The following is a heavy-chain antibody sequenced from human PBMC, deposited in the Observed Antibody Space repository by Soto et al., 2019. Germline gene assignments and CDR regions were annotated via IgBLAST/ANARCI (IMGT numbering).Heavy chain of an antibody. CDR3: ARAADSSSWDYYYYGMDV. V-gene: IGHV5-51*01. D-gene: IGHD6-13*01. Sequence: PGESLKISCKGSGYSFTSYWIGWVRQMPGKGLEWMGIIYPGDSDTRYSPSFQGQVTISADKSISTAYLQWSSLKASDTAMYYCARAADSSSWDYYYYGMDVWGQGTTVTVSS. CDR1: GYSFTSYW. CDR2: IYPGDSDT. J-gene: IGHJ6*02.